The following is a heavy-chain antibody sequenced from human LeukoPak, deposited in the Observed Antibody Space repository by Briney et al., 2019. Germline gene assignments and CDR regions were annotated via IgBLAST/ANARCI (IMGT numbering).Heavy chain of an antibody. CDR1: GGSISSYY. V-gene: IGHV4-59*01. CDR2: IYYSGST. D-gene: IGHD3-3*01. J-gene: IGHJ4*02. CDR3: ARELGYDDDY. Sequence: SETLSLTCTVSGGSISSYYWSWIRQPPGKGLEWIGYIYYSGSTNYNPSLKSRVTISVDTSKNQFSLKLSSVAAADTAVYYCARELGYDDDYWGQGTLVTVSS.